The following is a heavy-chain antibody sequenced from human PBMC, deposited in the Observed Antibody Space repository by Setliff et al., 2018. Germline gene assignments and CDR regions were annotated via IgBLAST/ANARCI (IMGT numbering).Heavy chain of an antibody. V-gene: IGHV1-18*04. CDR2: ISPYSGNT. Sequence: ASVKVSCKASGYTFTDFRINWVRQAPGQGLEWVGWISPYSGNTYSAQRFQGRVTLTTDTSTSTAYMDVRSLTSDDTAVYYCARDLNRWFGEFAFDIWGQGTMVTVSS. J-gene: IGHJ3*02. D-gene: IGHD3-10*01. CDR1: GYTFTDFR. CDR3: ARDLNRWFGEFAFDI.